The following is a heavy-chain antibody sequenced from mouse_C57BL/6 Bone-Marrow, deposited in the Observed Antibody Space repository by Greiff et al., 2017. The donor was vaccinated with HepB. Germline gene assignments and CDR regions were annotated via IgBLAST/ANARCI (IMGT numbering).Heavy chain of an antibody. CDR1: GFTFSSYG. V-gene: IGHV5-6*02. Sequence: EVMLVESGGDLVKPGGSLKLSCAASGFTFSSYGMSWVRQTPDKRLEWVATISSGGSYTYYPDSVKGRFTISRDNAKNTLYLQMSSLKSEDTAMYYCARRGADYHYLFAYWGQGTLVTVSA. CDR3: ARRGADYHYLFAY. J-gene: IGHJ3*01. CDR2: ISSGGSYT. D-gene: IGHD1-1*01.